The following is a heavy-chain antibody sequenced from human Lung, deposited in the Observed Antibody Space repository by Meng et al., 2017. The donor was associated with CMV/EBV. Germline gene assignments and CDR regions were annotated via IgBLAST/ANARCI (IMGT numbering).Heavy chain of an antibody. J-gene: IGHJ4*02. V-gene: IGHV1-2*02. CDR1: GHSFTDYY. Sequence: ASVKVSXKASGHSFTDYYIHWVRQAPGQGLEWMGWINPNSGGTSYAENFQGRVTMTRDTSISTASMELNRLRSEDTAVYYCARDRFRTVRGLFSYWGQGTLVTVSS. CDR3: ARDRFRTVRGLFSY. CDR2: INPNSGGT. D-gene: IGHD3-10*01.